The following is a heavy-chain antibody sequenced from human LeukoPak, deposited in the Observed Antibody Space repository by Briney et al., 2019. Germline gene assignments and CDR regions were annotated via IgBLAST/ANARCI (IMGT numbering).Heavy chain of an antibody. V-gene: IGHV3-9*01. Sequence: PGRSLRLSCAASGFTFDDYAMHWVRQAPGKGLEWVSGISWNSGSIGYADSEKGRFTISRDNAKNSLYLQMNSLRAEDTALYYCAKVVGDPPGAFDIWGQGTMVTVSS. CDR2: ISWNSGSI. J-gene: IGHJ3*02. CDR1: GFTFDDYA. CDR3: AKVVGDPPGAFDI. D-gene: IGHD1-26*01.